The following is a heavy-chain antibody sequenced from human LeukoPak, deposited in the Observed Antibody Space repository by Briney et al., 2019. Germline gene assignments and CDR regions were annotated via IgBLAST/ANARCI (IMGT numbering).Heavy chain of an antibody. V-gene: IGHV4-39*01. CDR1: GASISSSDDY. Sequence: PSETLSLACTVSGASISSSDDYWGWIRQAPGKGLEWIGSVFYGGRAYYNPSLNSRATIFVDTSKNQFSLKLSSVTAADAGMYYCARQFATASADTRGYFDFWGQGTVVTVSS. CDR3: ARQFATASADTRGYFDF. CDR2: VFYGGRA. J-gene: IGHJ4*02. D-gene: IGHD2-2*01.